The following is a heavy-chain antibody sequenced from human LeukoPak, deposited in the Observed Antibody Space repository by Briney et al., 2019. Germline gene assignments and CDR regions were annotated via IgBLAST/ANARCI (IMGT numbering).Heavy chain of an antibody. J-gene: IGHJ4*02. CDR3: ARDSSGNFIPDYFDY. Sequence: GGSPRLSCATSGSTFSSFEMNWVRQAPGKGLEWVSYISSTGSTIYYADSVKGRFTISRDNAKSSLYLRMNSLRAEDAAVYYCARDSSGNFIPDYFDYWGQGTLVTVSS. D-gene: IGHD3-10*01. V-gene: IGHV3-48*03. CDR1: GSTFSSFE. CDR2: ISSTGSTI.